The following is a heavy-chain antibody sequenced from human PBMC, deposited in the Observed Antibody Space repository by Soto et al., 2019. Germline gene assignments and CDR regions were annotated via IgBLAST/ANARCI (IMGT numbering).Heavy chain of an antibody. CDR2: IQSGGPT. D-gene: IGHD2-15*01. J-gene: IGHJ6*03. CDR3: ARDDVLCDGRRCYGVPLVV. Sequence: EVHLGESGGGLVQPGGSLRLSCAASGFTVSSKYMSGVRQAPGKGLEWVSLIQSGGPTYYADSVKGRFSISIDTSENTLHIQMDSLRAEYTAVYYCARDDVLCDGRRCYGVPLVVWRKATTLTVSS. CDR1: GFTVSSKY. V-gene: IGHV3-66*01.